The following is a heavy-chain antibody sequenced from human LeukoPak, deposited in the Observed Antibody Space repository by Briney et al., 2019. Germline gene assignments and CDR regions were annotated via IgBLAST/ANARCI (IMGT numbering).Heavy chain of an antibody. CDR1: EFTFNFYG. Sequence: GGSLRLSCAASEFTFNFYGMIWVRQAPGKGPEWVSTISGSGGSTYYADSVKGRFTISRDNSKNTLYVQMNSLRAEDTAVYYCAKDSPFGDFWGQGTLVTVSS. D-gene: IGHD3-16*01. CDR2: ISGSGGST. J-gene: IGHJ4*02. CDR3: AKDSPFGDF. V-gene: IGHV3-23*01.